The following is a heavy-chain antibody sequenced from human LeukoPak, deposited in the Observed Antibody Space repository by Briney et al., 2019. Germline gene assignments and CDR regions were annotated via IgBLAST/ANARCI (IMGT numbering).Heavy chain of an antibody. D-gene: IGHD6-13*01. V-gene: IGHV1-2*02. J-gene: IGHJ4*02. CDR3: APSSSDYFDY. Sequence: GASVKVSCKASGYTFSGYYMQWLRQAPGQGLEWMGWINPKSGGTNYAQKFQGRVTMTRDTSISTAYMELSRLTSDDTAVYYCAPSSSDYFDYWGQGTLVTVSS. CDR1: GYTFSGYY. CDR2: INPKSGGT.